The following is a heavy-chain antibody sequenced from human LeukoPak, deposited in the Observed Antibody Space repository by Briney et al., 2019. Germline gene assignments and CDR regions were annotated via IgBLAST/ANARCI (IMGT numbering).Heavy chain of an antibody. CDR3: ATRVLVLAGDYFDY. CDR1: GYSVTSYW. J-gene: IGHJ4*02. CDR2: IYPGDSDT. D-gene: IGHD2-2*01. V-gene: IGHV5-51*01. Sequence: GAPLKISCKGSGYSVTSYWIGWVRQMPGKGLGWMGIIYPGDSDTRYSPSFQGQVTISADKSISTAYRQWSSLKASDTDMYYSATRVLVLAGDYFDYWGQGTLVTVSS.